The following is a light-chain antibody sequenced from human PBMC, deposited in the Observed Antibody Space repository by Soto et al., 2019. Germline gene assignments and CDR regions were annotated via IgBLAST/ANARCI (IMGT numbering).Light chain of an antibody. J-gene: IGKJ1*01. Sequence: QMTQNPSSLSASVGDRFTMPCRASQGISTYLNWYQQRPGKAPKLLIYAASSLQSGVPSRFSGSGSETHFTLTISSLQPEDFATYSCQQSYSTTWTFGQGTKV. CDR3: QQSYSTTWT. CDR1: QGISTY. V-gene: IGKV1-39*01. CDR2: AAS.